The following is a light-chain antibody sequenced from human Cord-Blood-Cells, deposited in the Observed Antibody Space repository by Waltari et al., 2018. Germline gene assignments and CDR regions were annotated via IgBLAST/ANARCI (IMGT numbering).Light chain of an antibody. Sequence: LPTQPPASSATPGQRATFSSARSTTNSGTNTHYCYQQLPGTAPKLLIYSNNQRPSGVPDRFSGSKSGTSASLAISGLQSEDEADYYCAAWDDSLNGPVFGGGTKLTVL. CDR2: SNN. V-gene: IGLV1-44*01. CDR1: TTNSGTNT. J-gene: IGLJ3*02. CDR3: AAWDDSLNGPV.